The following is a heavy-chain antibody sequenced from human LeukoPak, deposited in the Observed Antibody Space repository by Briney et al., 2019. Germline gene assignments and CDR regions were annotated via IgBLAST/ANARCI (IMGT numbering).Heavy chain of an antibody. J-gene: IGHJ4*02. Sequence: PGGSLRLSCAASGFTFSSYAMHWVRQAPGKGLEWVAVISYDGSNKYYADSVKGRFTISRDNSKNTLYLQMSSLRAEDTAVYYCAREKNVGAKSGRKYYFDYWGQGTLVTVSS. D-gene: IGHD1-26*01. CDR2: ISYDGSNK. CDR1: GFTFSSYA. CDR3: AREKNVGAKSGRKYYFDY. V-gene: IGHV3-30-3*01.